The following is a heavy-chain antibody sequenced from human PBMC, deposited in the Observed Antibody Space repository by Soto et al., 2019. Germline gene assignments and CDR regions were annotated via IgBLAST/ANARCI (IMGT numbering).Heavy chain of an antibody. CDR3: AKDLEDIVATFGAGDDAFDI. D-gene: IGHD5-12*01. CDR2: ISGSGGST. Sequence: PGGSLRLSCAASGFTFSSYAMSWVRQAPGKGLEWVSAISGSGGSTYYADSVKGRFTISRDNSKNTLYLQMNSLRAKDTAVYYCAKDLEDIVATFGAGDDAFDIWGQGTMVTVSS. CDR1: GFTFSSYA. J-gene: IGHJ3*02. V-gene: IGHV3-23*01.